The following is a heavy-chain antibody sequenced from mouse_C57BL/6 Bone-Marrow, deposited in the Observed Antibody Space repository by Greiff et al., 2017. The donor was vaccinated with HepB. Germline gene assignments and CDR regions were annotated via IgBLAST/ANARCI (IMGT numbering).Heavy chain of an antibody. Sequence: EVQRVESEGGLVQPGSSMKLSCTASGFTFSDYYMAWVRQVPEKGLEWVANINYDGSSTYYLDSLKSRFIISRDNAKNILYLQMSSLKSEDTATYYCARGGYYGSPYYFDYWGQGTTLTVSS. CDR1: GFTFSDYY. CDR3: ARGGYYGSPYYFDY. V-gene: IGHV5-16*01. J-gene: IGHJ2*01. D-gene: IGHD1-1*01. CDR2: INYDGSST.